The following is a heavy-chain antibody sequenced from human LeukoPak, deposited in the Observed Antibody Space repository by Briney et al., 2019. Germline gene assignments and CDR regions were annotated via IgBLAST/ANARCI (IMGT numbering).Heavy chain of an antibody. D-gene: IGHD3-10*01. CDR2: LSDGGNHK. V-gene: IGHV3-30*18. CDR1: GFIFSGYG. Sequence: HSGSSLRLSCAASGFIFSGYGMHWVRQAPGKGLEWVALLSDGGNHKHYADSVKGRFTISRDNSKNTLYLQMTSLRVEDTAVYFCAKDRIVISFGDVSKHWGQGTLVTGSS. J-gene: IGHJ1*01. CDR3: AKDRIVISFGDVSKH.